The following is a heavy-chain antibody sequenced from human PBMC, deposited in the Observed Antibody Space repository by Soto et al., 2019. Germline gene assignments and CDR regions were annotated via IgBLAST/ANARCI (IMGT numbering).Heavy chain of an antibody. CDR3: AMRAGIDPPRAFDI. Sequence: SETLSLTCTVSGGSVISSDYYWGWIRQPPGKGLEWIGYIYYSGSTYYNPSLKSRVTISVDTSKNQFSLKLSSVTAADTAVYYCAMRAGIDPPRAFDIWGQGTMVTVSS. D-gene: IGHD3-10*01. J-gene: IGHJ3*02. CDR2: IYYSGST. CDR1: GGSVISSDYY. V-gene: IGHV4-31*03.